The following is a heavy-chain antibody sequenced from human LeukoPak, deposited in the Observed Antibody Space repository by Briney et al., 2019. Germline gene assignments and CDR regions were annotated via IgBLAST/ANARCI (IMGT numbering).Heavy chain of an antibody. CDR2: ISSSGSSM. CDR3: AKWLVV. Sequence: GGSLRLYCAASGFTFNTHEMNWVRQAPGKGLEWASSISSSGSSMYYADSVKGRFTISRDNAKNSLYLQMNSLRAEDTAVYYCAKWLVVGGQGTLVSASS. D-gene: IGHD6-19*01. CDR1: GFTFNTHE. V-gene: IGHV3-48*03. J-gene: IGHJ4*02.